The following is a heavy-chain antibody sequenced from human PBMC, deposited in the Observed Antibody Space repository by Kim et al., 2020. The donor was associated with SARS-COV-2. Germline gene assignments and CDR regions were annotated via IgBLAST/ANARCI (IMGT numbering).Heavy chain of an antibody. CDR1: GGTFSSYA. Sequence: SVKVSCKASGGTFSSYAISWVRQAPGQGLEWMGGIIPIFGTANYAQKFQGRVTITADESTSTAYMELSSLRSEDTAVYYCARDFRPCSSTSCYGYYYYGMDVWGQGTTVTVSS. CDR2: IIPIFGTA. D-gene: IGHD2-2*01. CDR3: ARDFRPCSSTSCYGYYYYGMDV. J-gene: IGHJ6*02. V-gene: IGHV1-69*13.